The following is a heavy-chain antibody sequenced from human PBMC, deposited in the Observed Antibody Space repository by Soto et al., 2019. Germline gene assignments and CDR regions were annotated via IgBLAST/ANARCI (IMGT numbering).Heavy chain of an antibody. J-gene: IGHJ6*02. CDR3: ARSSRRTRDGYLLDYYGMDV. CDR1: GDTFTSYA. CDR2: INAGNGNT. V-gene: IGHV1-3*05. Sequence: AQLVQSGAEERKPGPSVKVACKAFGDTFTSYAMPRVRQAPGQSRGWMGGINAGNGNTKYSQYFPGRVTITRDTSTSTAYMELSSRSSEDTSVYYCARSSRRTRDGYLLDYYGMDVWSQGTTVTVSS. D-gene: IGHD5-12*01.